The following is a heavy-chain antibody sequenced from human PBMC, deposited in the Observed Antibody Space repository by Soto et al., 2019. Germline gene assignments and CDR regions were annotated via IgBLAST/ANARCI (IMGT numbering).Heavy chain of an antibody. D-gene: IGHD2-8*01. CDR3: ARGKGVTSTNLDL. CDR2: INAGNGNT. CDR1: GYTFTSYA. Sequence: ASVKVSCKASGYTFTSYAMHWVHQAPGQRLEWKGWINAGNGNTKYSQKFQGRVTITRDTSASTAYMVLSSLRSVDSAVYYWARGKGVTSTNLDLWGQGTLVTFSS. J-gene: IGHJ5*02. V-gene: IGHV1-3*01.